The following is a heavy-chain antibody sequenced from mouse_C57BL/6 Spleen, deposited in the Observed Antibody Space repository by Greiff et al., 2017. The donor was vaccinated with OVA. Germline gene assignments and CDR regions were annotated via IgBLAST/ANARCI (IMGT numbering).Heavy chain of an antibody. Sequence: QVQLQQPGAELVKPGASVKLSCKASGYTFTSYWMQWVQQRPGQGLEWIGEIDPSDSYTNYNQKFKGKATLTVDTSSSTAYMQLSSLTSEDSAVYHCARGGYDYYAMDYWGQGTSVTVSS. D-gene: IGHD3-1*01. CDR3: ARGGYDYYAMDY. J-gene: IGHJ4*01. V-gene: IGHV1-50*01. CDR2: IDPSDSYT. CDR1: GYTFTSYW.